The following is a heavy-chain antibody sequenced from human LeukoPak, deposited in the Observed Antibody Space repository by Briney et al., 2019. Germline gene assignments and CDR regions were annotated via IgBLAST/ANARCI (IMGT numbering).Heavy chain of an antibody. D-gene: IGHD6-13*01. CDR2: ISGSGDNT. Sequence: GGSLRLSCAASEFTFSSYAMSWVRQAPGKGLEWVSIISGSGDNTYYADSVKGRFTISRDNAKNTLYLQMNSLRAEDTAVYYCARAPAAGHYFDYWGQGTLVTVSS. CDR3: ARAPAAGHYFDY. J-gene: IGHJ4*02. CDR1: EFTFSSYA. V-gene: IGHV3-23*01.